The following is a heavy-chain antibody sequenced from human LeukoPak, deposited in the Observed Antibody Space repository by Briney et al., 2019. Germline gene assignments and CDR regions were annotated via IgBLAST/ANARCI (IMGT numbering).Heavy chain of an antibody. CDR1: GYTFTSYD. Sequence: ASVKVSCKASGYTFTSYDVNWVRQATGQGLEWMGWMNPNSGNTGYAQKFQGRVTMTRNTSISTAYMELSSQRSEDTAVYYCAREHSGYDHRLGFDNWGQGTLVTVSS. CDR3: AREHSGYDHRLGFDN. CDR2: MNPNSGNT. D-gene: IGHD5-12*01. V-gene: IGHV1-8*01. J-gene: IGHJ4*02.